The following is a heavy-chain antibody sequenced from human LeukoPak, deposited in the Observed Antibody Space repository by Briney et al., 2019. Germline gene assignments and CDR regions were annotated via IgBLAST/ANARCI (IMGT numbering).Heavy chain of an antibody. D-gene: IGHD3-10*01. CDR1: GFTFSNYA. CDR2: ITDSGGNT. J-gene: IGHJ4*02. CDR3: ARVSSISMVRGVIPSTDY. Sequence: PGGSLRLSCAASGFTFSNYALSWVRQAPGKGLEWVSAITDSGGNTYYADSVKGRFTISRDNSKNTLYLQMNSLRAEDTAVYYCARVSSISMVRGVIPSTDYWGQGTLVTVSS. V-gene: IGHV3-23*01.